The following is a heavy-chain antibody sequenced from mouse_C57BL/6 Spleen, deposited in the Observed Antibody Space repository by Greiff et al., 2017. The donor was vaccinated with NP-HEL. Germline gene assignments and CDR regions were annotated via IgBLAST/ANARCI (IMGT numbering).Heavy chain of an antibody. D-gene: IGHD1-1*01. CDR1: GFTFSDYG. J-gene: IGHJ2*01. V-gene: IGHV5-17*01. Sequence: EVQVVESGGGLVKPGGSLKLSCAASGFTFSDYGMHWVRQAPEKGLEWVAYISSGSSTIYYADTVKGRFTISRDNAKNTLFLQMTSLRSEDTAMYYCARGSYYYGRSSLDYWGQGTTLTVSS. CDR3: ARGSYYYGRSSLDY. CDR2: ISSGSSTI.